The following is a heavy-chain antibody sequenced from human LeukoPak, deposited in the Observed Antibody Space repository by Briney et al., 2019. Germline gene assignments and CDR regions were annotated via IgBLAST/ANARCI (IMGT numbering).Heavy chain of an antibody. D-gene: IGHD2-21*01. J-gene: IGHJ4*02. V-gene: IGHV3-23*01. CDR1: GFTFSSYA. CDR2: ISDSGNT. Sequence: GGSLRLSCAACGFTFSSYAMSWVRQAPGKGLEWVSAISDSGNTYHADSVTGRFTISKDSCKNTLFLHMNRLRPEAAAVYYCAKAPVTTCRGAYCYPFDYWGQGTLVTVSS. CDR3: AKAPVTTCRGAYCYPFDY.